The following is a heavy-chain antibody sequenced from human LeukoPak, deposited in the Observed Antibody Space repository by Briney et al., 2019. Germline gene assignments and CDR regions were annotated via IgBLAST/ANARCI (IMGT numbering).Heavy chain of an antibody. D-gene: IGHD3-9*01. CDR1: GFSISSYH. Sequence: PETLSLTCIVSGFSISSYHWSWIRQTAGKGLEWIGRAHASGVTNYNPYLKSRVSMSVDTSKNQLSLMLSTVTAADTAVYYCARDGLYMNGYSYFDYWGQGTLVTVSS. J-gene: IGHJ4*02. CDR3: ARDGLYMNGYSYFDY. CDR2: AHASGVT. V-gene: IGHV4-4*07.